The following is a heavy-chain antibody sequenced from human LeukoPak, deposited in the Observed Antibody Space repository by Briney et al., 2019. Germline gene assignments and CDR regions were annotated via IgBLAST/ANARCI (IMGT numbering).Heavy chain of an antibody. Sequence: KTSETLSLTCTVSGGSISSYYWSWIRQPPGKGLEWIGYIYYSGSTNYNPSLKSRVTISVDTSKNQFSLKLSSVTAADTAVYYCARTRDYGDYYRLDYWGQGTLVTVSS. CDR1: GGSISSYY. CDR2: IYYSGST. V-gene: IGHV4-59*01. J-gene: IGHJ4*02. CDR3: ARTRDYGDYYRLDY. D-gene: IGHD4-17*01.